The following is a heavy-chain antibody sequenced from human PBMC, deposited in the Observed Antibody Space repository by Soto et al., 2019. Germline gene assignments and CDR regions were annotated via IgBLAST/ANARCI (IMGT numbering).Heavy chain of an antibody. CDR1: GFTFSSYA. D-gene: IGHD5-18*01. CDR3: ARDEVGYSYGSGCDP. CDR2: ISYDGSNK. Sequence: QVQLVESGGGVVQPGRSLRLSCAASGFTFSSYAMHWVRQAPGKGLEWVAVISYDGSNKYYADSVKGRFTISRDNSKNTLYLQMNSLRAEDTAVYYCARDEVGYSYGSGCDPWGQGTLVTVSS. V-gene: IGHV3-30-3*01. J-gene: IGHJ5*02.